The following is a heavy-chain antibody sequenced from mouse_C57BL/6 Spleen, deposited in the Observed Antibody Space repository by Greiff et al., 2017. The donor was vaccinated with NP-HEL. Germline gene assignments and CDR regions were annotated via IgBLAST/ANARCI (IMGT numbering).Heavy chain of an antibody. J-gene: IGHJ1*03. Sequence: QVQLQQSGAELVRPGSSVKLSCKASGYTFTSYWMHWVKQRPIQGLEWIGNIDPSDSETHYNQKFKDKATLTVDKSSSTAYMQLSSLTSEDSAVYYCARDGYYYGSSHWYFDVWGTGTTVTVSS. D-gene: IGHD1-1*01. CDR2: IDPSDSET. V-gene: IGHV1-52*01. CDR1: GYTFTSYW. CDR3: ARDGYYYGSSHWYFDV.